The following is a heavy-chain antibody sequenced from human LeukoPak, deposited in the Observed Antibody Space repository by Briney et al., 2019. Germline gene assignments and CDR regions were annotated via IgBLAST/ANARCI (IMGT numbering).Heavy chain of an antibody. Sequence: GGSLRLSCAGSGFIVSSNYMSWVRQAAGKGLEWVSVIYGSSRTYYADSVKGRFTISRDNSKNTVYLQMDSPRAEDTAVYYCATVWGYCSGGSCFYPWGQGTLVTVSS. CDR1: GFIVSSNY. CDR2: IYGSSRT. D-gene: IGHD2-15*01. CDR3: ATVWGYCSGGSCFYP. V-gene: IGHV3-66*01. J-gene: IGHJ5*02.